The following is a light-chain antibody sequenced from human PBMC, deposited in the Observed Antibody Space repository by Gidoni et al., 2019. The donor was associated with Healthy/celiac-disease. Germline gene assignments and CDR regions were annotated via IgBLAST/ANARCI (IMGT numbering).Light chain of an antibody. CDR1: QSVSSSY. V-gene: IGKV3-20*01. CDR3: QQYGSSPLT. J-gene: IGKJ4*01. Sequence: IELTQSPGTLFLSLGERATLACRASQSVSSSYLAWYQQKPGQAPRLLICGASSRATGIPDRFSGSGSGTDFTLTISRLEPEDFSVYYCQQYGSSPLTFXGXTKVEIK. CDR2: GAS.